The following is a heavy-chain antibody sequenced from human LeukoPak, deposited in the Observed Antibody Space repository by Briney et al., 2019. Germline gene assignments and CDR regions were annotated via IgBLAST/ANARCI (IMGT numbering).Heavy chain of an antibody. CDR2: LYYSGNT. D-gene: IGHD3-10*01. Sequence: SETLSLTCTVSGVSISTFYWSWIRQPPGKGLEWIGYLYYSGNTNFNPSLESRVTISVDTSKNQFSLKLSSVTAADTAVYYCARGLVRGSGKIDYWGQGTLVTVSS. J-gene: IGHJ4*02. CDR3: ARGLVRGSGKIDY. V-gene: IGHV4-59*12. CDR1: GVSISTFY.